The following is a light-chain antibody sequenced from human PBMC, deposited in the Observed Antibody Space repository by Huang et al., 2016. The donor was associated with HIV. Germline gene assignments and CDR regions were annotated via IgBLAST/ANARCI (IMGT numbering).Light chain of an antibody. V-gene: IGKV1-9*01. J-gene: IGKJ4*01. Sequence: IQLTQSPSSLSASVGDRVTITCRASQGISSFLAWYQQKPGQAPKLLMYAASTLHIGVPLRFSGSGSGTDFTLTISSLQPEDFATYYCQQFNNYPLTFGGGTKVEIK. CDR3: QQFNNYPLT. CDR1: QGISSF. CDR2: AAS.